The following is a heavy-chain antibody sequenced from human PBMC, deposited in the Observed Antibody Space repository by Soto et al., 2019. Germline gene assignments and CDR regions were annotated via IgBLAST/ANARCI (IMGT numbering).Heavy chain of an antibody. V-gene: IGHV3-23*01. D-gene: IGHD5-12*01. Sequence: EVQLLESGGGLVQPGGSLRLSCEASGFTFDTYVMSWVRQAPGKGLEWVSSISGRGRSTYFADGGRTYYAPSVKGRFTISRDNAKNVLYLQMSRLRAEDTAVYYCAKEPWGTPLATYGNWGQGALVTVSS. CDR2: ISGRGRSTYFADGGRT. J-gene: IGHJ4*02. CDR3: AKEPWGTPLATYGN. CDR1: GFTFDTYV.